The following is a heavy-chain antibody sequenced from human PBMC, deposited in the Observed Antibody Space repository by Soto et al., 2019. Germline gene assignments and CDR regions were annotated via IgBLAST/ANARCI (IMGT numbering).Heavy chain of an antibody. J-gene: IGHJ4*02. CDR1: GYSFTSDW. D-gene: IGHD5-12*01. Sequence: GESLKISCNGSGYSFTSDWIGWVRQMPGKGLEWMGIIYPGDSDTRYSPSFQGQVTISADKSISTAYLQWSSLKASDTAMYYCAIHPVELATIPFDYWGQGTLVTVSS. CDR3: AIHPVELATIPFDY. CDR2: IYPGDSDT. V-gene: IGHV5-51*01.